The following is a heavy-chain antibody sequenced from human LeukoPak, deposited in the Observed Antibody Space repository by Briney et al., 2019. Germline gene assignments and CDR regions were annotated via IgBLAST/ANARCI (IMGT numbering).Heavy chain of an antibody. D-gene: IGHD3-10*01. CDR2: ISYDGSNK. CDR3: ARDNILWFGELLSSRWFDP. Sequence: GGSLRLSCAASGFTFSRYGMHWVRQAPGKGLEWVAVISYDGSNKYYADSVKGRFTISRDNSKNTLYLQMNSLRAEDTAVYYCARDNILWFGELLSSRWFDPWGQGTLVTVSS. V-gene: IGHV3-30*03. CDR1: GFTFSRYG. J-gene: IGHJ5*02.